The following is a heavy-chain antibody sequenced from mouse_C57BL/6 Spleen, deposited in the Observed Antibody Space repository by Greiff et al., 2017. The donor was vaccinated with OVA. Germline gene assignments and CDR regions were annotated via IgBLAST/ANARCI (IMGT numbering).Heavy chain of an antibody. CDR3: ANSDYGSSSFAY. J-gene: IGHJ3*01. Sequence: QVQLQQPGAELVRPGSSVKLSCKASGYTFTSYWMHWVKQRPIQGLEWIGNIDPSDSETHYNQKFKDKATLTVDKSSSTAYMQLSSLTSEDSAVYDCANSDYGSSSFAYWGQGTLVTVSA. V-gene: IGHV1-52*01. CDR1: GYTFTSYW. CDR2: IDPSDSET. D-gene: IGHD1-1*01.